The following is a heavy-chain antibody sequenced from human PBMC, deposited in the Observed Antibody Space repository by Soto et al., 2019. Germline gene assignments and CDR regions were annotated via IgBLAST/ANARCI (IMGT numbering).Heavy chain of an antibody. D-gene: IGHD3-10*01. V-gene: IGHV4-34*01. CDR3: ARDKITCLFDY. J-gene: IGHJ4*02. CDR2: INHRGST. CDR1: GGSFSGYY. Sequence: QVQLQQWGAGLLKPSETLSLTCAVYGGSFSGYYWTWIRQPPGTGLEWIGEINHRGSTNYNPSLKSRVTITVDTAKNQFSPKLTSVTAADTAVYYCARDKITCLFDYWGQGTLVTVSS.